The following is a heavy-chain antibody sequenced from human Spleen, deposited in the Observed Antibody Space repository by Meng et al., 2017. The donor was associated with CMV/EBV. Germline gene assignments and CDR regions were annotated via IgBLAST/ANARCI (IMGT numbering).Heavy chain of an antibody. CDR3: ARSVSNDIFGVALVYGLDV. D-gene: IGHD3-3*02. CDR1: GFTFSSYA. J-gene: IGHJ6*02. CDR2: ISGSGGST. V-gene: IGHV3-23*01. Sequence: GESLKISCAASGFTFSSYAMSWVRQAPGKGLEWVSAISGSGGSTYYADSVKGRFTISRDNSKNTMYLQMNSLRAEDTALYYCARSVSNDIFGVALVYGLDVWGQGTTVTVSS.